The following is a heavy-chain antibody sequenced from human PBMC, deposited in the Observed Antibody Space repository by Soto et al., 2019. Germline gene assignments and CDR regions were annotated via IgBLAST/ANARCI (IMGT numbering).Heavy chain of an antibody. V-gene: IGHV4-31*03. J-gene: IGHJ6*02. Sequence: SETLSLTCTVSGGSISSGGYYWSWIRQHPGKGLEWIGYIYYSGSTYYNPSLKSRVTISVDTSKNQFSLKLSSVTAADTAVYYCARRSAMARDYYYGMDVWGQGTTVTVSS. CDR1: GGSISSGGYY. CDR2: IYYSGST. CDR3: ARRSAMARDYYYGMDV. D-gene: IGHD5-18*01.